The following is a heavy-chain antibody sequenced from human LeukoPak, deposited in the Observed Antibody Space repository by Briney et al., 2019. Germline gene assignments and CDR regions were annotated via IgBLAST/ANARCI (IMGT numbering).Heavy chain of an antibody. CDR1: GYTFTSYG. CDR2: ISAYNGNA. V-gene: IGHV1-18*01. J-gene: IGHJ4*02. Sequence: ASVKVSCKASGYTFTSYGISWVRQAPGQGLEWMGWISAYNGNANYAQKLQGRVTITADESTSTAYMELSSLRSEDTAVYYCARDDGDGYNYGGLDYWGQGTLVTVSS. CDR3: ARDDGDGYNYGGLDY. D-gene: IGHD5-24*01.